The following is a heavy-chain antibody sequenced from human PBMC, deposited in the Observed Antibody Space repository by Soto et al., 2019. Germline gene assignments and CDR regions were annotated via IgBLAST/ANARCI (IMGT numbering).Heavy chain of an antibody. D-gene: IGHD3-9*01. Sequence: SETLSLTCTVSGGSLSSGPYYWGWIRQPPGKGLEWIGYISNSGRTIYNPSLESRVTISVDTSKNQFSLKVNSVTAADTAVYFCARVYFDILTGYTYYLDYWGRGTLVTVSS. J-gene: IGHJ4*02. CDR1: GGSLSSGPYY. CDR2: ISNSGRT. CDR3: ARVYFDILTGYTYYLDY. V-gene: IGHV4-61*01.